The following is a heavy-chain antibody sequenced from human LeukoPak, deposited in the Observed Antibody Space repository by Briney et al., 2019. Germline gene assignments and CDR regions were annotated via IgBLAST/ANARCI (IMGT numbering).Heavy chain of an antibody. CDR3: ARGRGWGTFDI. D-gene: IGHD3-10*01. CDR2: IGTAGDT. V-gene: IGHV3-13*04. CDR1: GFTFSIFD. Sequence: GGSLRLSCAASGFTFSIFDMHWVPHGTGKGLECLSAIGTAGDTYYPGSVKGRFTTSRENAKISLYLQMNSPRVGDTAVYYCARGRGWGTFDIWGQGTMVTVSS. J-gene: IGHJ3*02.